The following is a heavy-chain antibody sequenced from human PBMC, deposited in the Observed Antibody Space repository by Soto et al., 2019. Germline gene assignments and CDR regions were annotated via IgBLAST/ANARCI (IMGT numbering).Heavy chain of an antibody. CDR2: IFSNDEK. D-gene: IGHD6-13*01. CDR1: GFSLSNAGLG. CDR3: ASTYSTSWYWFDP. Sequence: QVTVKESGPVLVKPTETLTLTCTVSGFSLSNAGLGVSWIRQPPGKALEWLAHIFSNDEKSYSTSLKSRLTISTDTSNTQVVLTMTTMDPVDTATYYCASTYSTSWYWFDPWGQGTLVTVSS. V-gene: IGHV2-26*04. J-gene: IGHJ5*02.